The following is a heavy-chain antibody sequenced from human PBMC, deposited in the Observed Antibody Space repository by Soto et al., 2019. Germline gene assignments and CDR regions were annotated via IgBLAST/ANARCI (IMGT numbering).Heavy chain of an antibody. V-gene: IGHV1-46*03. CDR2: INPSGGST. Sequence: ASVKVSCKASGCTFTSYYMHWVRQAPGQGLEWMGIINPSGGSTSYAQKFQGRVTMTRDTSTSTVYMELSSLRSEDTAVYYCARDLWFGEPPHNWFDPWGQGTLVTVSS. D-gene: IGHD3-10*01. J-gene: IGHJ5*02. CDR1: GCTFTSYY. CDR3: ARDLWFGEPPHNWFDP.